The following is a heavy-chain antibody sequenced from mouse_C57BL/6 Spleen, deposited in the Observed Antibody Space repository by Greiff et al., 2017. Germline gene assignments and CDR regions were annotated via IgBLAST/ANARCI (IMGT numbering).Heavy chain of an antibody. Sequence: VKLMESGPELVKPGASVKISCKASGYAFSSSWMNWVKQRPGKGLEWIGRIYPGDGDTNYNGKFKGKATLTADKSSSTAYMQLSSLTSEDSAVYFWARSWNYSNYPFAYWGQGTLVTVSA. D-gene: IGHD2-5*01. CDR3: ARSWNYSNYPFAY. J-gene: IGHJ3*01. V-gene: IGHV1-82*01. CDR2: IYPGDGDT. CDR1: GYAFSSSW.